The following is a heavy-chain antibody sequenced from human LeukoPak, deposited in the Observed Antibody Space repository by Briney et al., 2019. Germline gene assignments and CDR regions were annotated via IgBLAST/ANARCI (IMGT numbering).Heavy chain of an antibody. V-gene: IGHV3-15*01. J-gene: IGHJ4*02. D-gene: IGHD6-19*01. CDR3: VTKQQWLG. CDR2: IKSKSDGGAT. CDR1: GFTFKHAW. Sequence: GGSVRLSCAASGFTFKHAWMSWVRQAPGKGLEWVGRIKSKSDGGATDYAAPVKGRFSISRDDSKNTLSLQMNSLETEDTAVYYCVTKQQWLGWGQGTPVTVPS.